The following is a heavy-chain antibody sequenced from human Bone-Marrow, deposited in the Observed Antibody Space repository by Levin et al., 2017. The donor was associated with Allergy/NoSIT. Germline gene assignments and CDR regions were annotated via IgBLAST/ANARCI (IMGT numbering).Heavy chain of an antibody. V-gene: IGHV3-15*01. CDR1: GFTFSHAW. CDR3: TTETFRANWYLND. Sequence: LSLPCVASGFTFSHAWMSWVRQVPGKGLDWVARIRSNADGGTTHYAAPVKDRFIISRDDLRDTLYLQMDGLKSEDTALYYCTTETFRANWYLNDWGRGTLVTVSS. CDR2: IRSNADGGTT. J-gene: IGHJ4*02. D-gene: IGHD2-15*01.